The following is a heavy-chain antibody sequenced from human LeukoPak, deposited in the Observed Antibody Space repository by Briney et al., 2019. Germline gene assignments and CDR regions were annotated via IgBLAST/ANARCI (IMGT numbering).Heavy chain of an antibody. J-gene: IGHJ6*03. CDR2: IKQDGSEK. CDR3: TRVEETATTAAIIRKYSYYYYYMDV. D-gene: IGHD4-11*01. Sequence: GGSLRLSCAASGFTFSTYRMSWVCQAPGKGLEWVANIKQDGSEKHYVDSVKGRFTISRDNAKNSLYLQMSSLRAEDTAVYYCTRVEETATTAAIIRKYSYYYYYMDVWGKGNTVTVSS. V-gene: IGHV3-7*01. CDR1: GFTFSTYR.